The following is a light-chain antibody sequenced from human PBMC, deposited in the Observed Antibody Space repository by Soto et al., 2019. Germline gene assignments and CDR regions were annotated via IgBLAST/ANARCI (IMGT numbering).Light chain of an antibody. CDR3: QQYNSYPWT. V-gene: IGKV1-5*01. CDR1: QSISGW. Sequence: IWMTQSPSLLSASTGDRVTITCRASQSISGWLAWYQQKPGKAPKLLIYDVSSLESGVPSRFSGSGSGTEFTLAISSLQPDDFATYYCQQYNSYPWTFGQGTKVEIK. J-gene: IGKJ1*01. CDR2: DVS.